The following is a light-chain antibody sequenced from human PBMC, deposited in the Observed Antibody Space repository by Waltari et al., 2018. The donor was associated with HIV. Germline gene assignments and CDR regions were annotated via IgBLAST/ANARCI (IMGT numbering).Light chain of an antibody. J-gene: IGLJ2*01. V-gene: IGLV1-51*01. CDR2: DNN. CDR1: SSTIGNKY. CDR3: GTWDSSLSAGV. Sequence: QSVLPQPPSVSAAPGQKVTIPCPGSSSTIGNKYVTWDQQLPGTAPKILIYDNNRRPSGIPDRFSGSKSGTSATLGITGLQTGDEADYYCGTWDSSLSAGVFGGGTKLTVL.